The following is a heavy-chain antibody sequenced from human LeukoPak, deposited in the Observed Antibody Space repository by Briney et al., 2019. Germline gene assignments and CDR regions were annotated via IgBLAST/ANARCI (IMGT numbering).Heavy chain of an antibody. CDR1: GFTFSSYW. D-gene: IGHD3-10*01. CDR3: ARETLTLLWFGELSGDFDY. V-gene: IGHV3-7*01. Sequence: GGSLRLSCAASGFTFSSYWMSWVRQAQGKGLEWVANIKQDGSEKYYVDSVKGRFNISRDNAKNSLYLQMNSLRAEDTAVYYCARETLTLLWFGELSGDFDYWGQGTLVTVSS. J-gene: IGHJ4*02. CDR2: IKQDGSEK.